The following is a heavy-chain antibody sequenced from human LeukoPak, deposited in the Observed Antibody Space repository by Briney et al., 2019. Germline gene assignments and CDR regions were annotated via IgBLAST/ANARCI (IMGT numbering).Heavy chain of an antibody. CDR1: GDSIFTNNVA. Sequence: SQTLSLTCAISGDSIFTNNVAWNWIRQSPSRGLEWLGRTYYRSKWSLDYAVSVKSRITINADTSKNQFSLQLSSVTPEDTAVYYCARGKYTSFDNWGQGTLVTVSS. J-gene: IGHJ4*02. V-gene: IGHV6-1*01. D-gene: IGHD6-6*01. CDR2: TYYRSKWSL. CDR3: ARGKYTSFDN.